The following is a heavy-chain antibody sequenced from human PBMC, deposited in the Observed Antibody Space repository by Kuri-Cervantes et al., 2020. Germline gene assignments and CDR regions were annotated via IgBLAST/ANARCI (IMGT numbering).Heavy chain of an antibody. CDR2: IYYSGSS. CDR3: ARRGMTTFAFDI. CDR1: GGSISSYY. J-gene: IGHJ3*02. V-gene: IGHV4-59*05. Sequence: GSLRLSCTVSGGSISSYYWSWIRQPPGKGLEWIGSIYYSGSSDYNPSLKSRVTISVDTSKNQFSLKLSSVTAADTAVYYCARRGMTTFAFDIWGQGTMVTVSS. D-gene: IGHD3-16*01.